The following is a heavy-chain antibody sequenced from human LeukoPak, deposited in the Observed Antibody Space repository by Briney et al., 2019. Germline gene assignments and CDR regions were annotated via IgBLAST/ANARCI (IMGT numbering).Heavy chain of an antibody. J-gene: IGHJ4*02. D-gene: IGHD1-26*01. CDR1: GGSFSGYY. CDR3: ARGLVGATGYYFDY. CDR2: INHSGST. V-gene: IGHV4-34*01. Sequence: SETPSLTCAVYGGSFSGYYWSWIRQPPGKGLEWIGEINHSGSTNYNPSLKSRVTISVDTSKNQFSLKLSSVTAADTAVYYCARGLVGATGYYFDYWGQGTLVTVSS.